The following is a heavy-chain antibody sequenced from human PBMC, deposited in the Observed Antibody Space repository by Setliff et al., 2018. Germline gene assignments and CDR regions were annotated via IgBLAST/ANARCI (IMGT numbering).Heavy chain of an antibody. CDR3: ARAVSGYDYHYFDE. D-gene: IGHD5-12*01. Sequence: GASVKVSCKASGYTFTGYYMHWVRQAPGQGLEWMGWMNPNTGGTTYAQAFQARITMTRDTSISTAYMELSRLTSDDSAVYYCARAVSGYDYHYFDEWGQGTLVTVSS. V-gene: IGHV1-2*02. CDR1: GYTFTGYY. J-gene: IGHJ4*02. CDR2: MNPNTGGT.